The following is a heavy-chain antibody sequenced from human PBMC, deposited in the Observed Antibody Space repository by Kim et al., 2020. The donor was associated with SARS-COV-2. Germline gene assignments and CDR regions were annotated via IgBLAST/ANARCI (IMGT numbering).Heavy chain of an antibody. CDR2: IYYSGST. V-gene: IGHV4-39*01. CDR1: GGSISSSSYY. D-gene: IGHD6-19*01. CDR3: ARRRGRRLDPTEYYGM. J-gene: IGHJ6*01. Sequence: SETLSLTCTVSGGSISSSSYYWGWIRQPPGKGLEWIGSIYYSGSTYYNPSLKSRVTISVDTSKNQFSLKLSSVTAADTAVYYCARRRGRRLDPTEYYGM.